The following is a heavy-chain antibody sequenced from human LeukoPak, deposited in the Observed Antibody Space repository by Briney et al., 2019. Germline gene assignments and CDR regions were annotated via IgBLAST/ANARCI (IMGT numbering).Heavy chain of an antibody. V-gene: IGHV5-51*01. Sequence: GESLKISCKGSGYSFTNYWLAWVGQMPGQGLEWMGVIYPGDSDTRYSPSFQGQVTISADKSISTAYLQWSGLKASDTAMYYCARHHYSGLYNWFDPWGQGTLVTVSS. D-gene: IGHD1-26*01. J-gene: IGHJ5*02. CDR3: ARHHYSGLYNWFDP. CDR2: IYPGDSDT. CDR1: GYSFTNYW.